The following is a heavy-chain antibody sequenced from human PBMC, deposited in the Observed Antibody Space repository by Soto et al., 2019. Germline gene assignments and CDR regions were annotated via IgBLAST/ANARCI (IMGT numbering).Heavy chain of an antibody. CDR2: ISAYNGNT. CDR3: ARDKRGRYHSYYYYSGMDV. D-gene: IGHD1-26*01. V-gene: IGHV1-18*01. J-gene: IGHJ6*02. Sequence: QVQLVQSGAEVKKPGASVKVSCKASGYTFTSYGISWVRQAPGQGLEWMGWISAYNGNTNYAQKLQGRVTMTTDTSTSTAYMELRSLRSDDTAVYYCARDKRGRYHSYYYYSGMDVWGQGTTVTVSS. CDR1: GYTFTSYG.